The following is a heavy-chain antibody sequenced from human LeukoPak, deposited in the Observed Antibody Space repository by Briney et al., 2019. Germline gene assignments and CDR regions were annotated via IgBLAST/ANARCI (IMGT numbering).Heavy chain of an antibody. Sequence: SETLSLTCTVSGGSISPYYWSWIRQPPGKGLEWIGYIYSSGSTNYNPSLKSRVTISVDTSKNQFSLNLSSVTATDTAVYYCVRGGYCTGNSCYPDAFDLWGHGTMVTVSS. CDR2: IYSSGST. D-gene: IGHD2-2*01. V-gene: IGHV4-59*01. J-gene: IGHJ3*01. CDR1: GGSISPYY. CDR3: VRGGYCTGNSCYPDAFDL.